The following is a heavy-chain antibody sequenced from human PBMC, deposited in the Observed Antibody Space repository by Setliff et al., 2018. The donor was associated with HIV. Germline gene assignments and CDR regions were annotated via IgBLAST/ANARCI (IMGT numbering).Heavy chain of an antibody. V-gene: IGHV4-39*07. CDR3: ATCRHRPSNWFDP. CDR1: GGSVSSPSYY. J-gene: IGHJ5*02. CDR2: VYNSGIT. Sequence: PSETLSLTCAVSGGSVSSPSYYWGWIRQPPGKGLEWIGSVYNSGITFKNPSLKSRVSISVDRSGNQFSLRLTSVTAAVTAVYYCATCRHRPSNWFDPWGQGTVVTVSS.